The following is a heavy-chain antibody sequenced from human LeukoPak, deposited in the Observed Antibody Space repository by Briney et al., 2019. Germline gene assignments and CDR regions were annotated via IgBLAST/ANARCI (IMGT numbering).Heavy chain of an antibody. CDR2: IYYRGIT. CDR1: GGSISSSSYY. D-gene: IGHD5-24*01. Sequence: SXXLSLTCTVSGGSISSSSYYWGWIRQPPGEGLEWIGSIYYRGITYYNPSLKSRVTISVDTSKNQFSLKLSSVTAADTSVYYCARHALRGPTPTIDCWGQGTLVTASS. V-gene: IGHV4-39*01. CDR3: ARHALRGPTPTIDC. J-gene: IGHJ4*02.